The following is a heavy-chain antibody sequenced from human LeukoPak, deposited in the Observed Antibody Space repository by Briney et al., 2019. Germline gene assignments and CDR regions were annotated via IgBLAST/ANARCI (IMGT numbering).Heavy chain of an antibody. CDR3: ALGCSDTSCYRWVTNV. CDR1: GYTFTAYY. J-gene: IGHJ6*02. D-gene: IGHD2-2*01. V-gene: IGHV1-2*02. Sequence: ASVKVSCKASGYTFTAYYMHWVRQAPGQGLEWMGWINPNTGGTSYAQKFQGRVTMTRDTSIITAYMELSRLRSDDTAVYYCALGCSDTSCYRWVTNVWGQGTTVTVSS. CDR2: INPNTGGT.